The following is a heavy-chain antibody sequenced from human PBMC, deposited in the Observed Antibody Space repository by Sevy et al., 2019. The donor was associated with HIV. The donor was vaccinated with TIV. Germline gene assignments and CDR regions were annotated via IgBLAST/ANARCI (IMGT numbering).Heavy chain of an antibody. V-gene: IGHV3-30*18. CDR3: AKEAYCGNLPNYIAS. J-gene: IGHJ4*02. Sequence: GGSLRLSCVASGFTFSDHGMHWVRQAPGKGLDWVAAISDDGNNRYYADSVKGRFTISRDNSKNTLYLQMDSVRPEDTAVYYCAKEAYCGNLPNYIASWGQGTRVTVSS. D-gene: IGHD3-10*01. CDR2: ISDDGNNR. CDR1: GFTFSDHG.